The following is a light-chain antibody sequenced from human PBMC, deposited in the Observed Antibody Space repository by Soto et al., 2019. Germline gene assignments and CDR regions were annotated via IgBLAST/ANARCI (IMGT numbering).Light chain of an antibody. J-gene: IGLJ1*01. V-gene: IGLV2-14*01. CDR2: DVS. CDR1: SSDVGAYNY. CDR3: SSYTSTSTYV. Sequence: QSVLTHPASLSGSPGQSITISCTGTSSDVGAYNYVSWYQQHPGKAPKLMIYDVSNRPSGVSNRFSGSKSGNTASLSISGLQAEDEADYYCSSYTSTSTYVLGTGTKVTVL.